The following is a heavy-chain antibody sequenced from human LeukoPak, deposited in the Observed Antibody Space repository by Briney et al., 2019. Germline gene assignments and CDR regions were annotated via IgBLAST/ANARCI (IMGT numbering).Heavy chain of an antibody. CDR3: SEAGKGYNWNPFDR. D-gene: IGHD1-20*01. Sequence: GGSLRLSCAGSGFTFSNYGMHWVRQAPGKGLEWVALISYDGSNKYYADSVKGRFTISRDNSKNTLYLQMNSLRAEATAVNYFSEAGKGYNWNPFDRWGQGTLVTVSS. V-gene: IGHV3-30*18. CDR1: GFTFSNYG. J-gene: IGHJ4*02. CDR2: ISYDGSNK.